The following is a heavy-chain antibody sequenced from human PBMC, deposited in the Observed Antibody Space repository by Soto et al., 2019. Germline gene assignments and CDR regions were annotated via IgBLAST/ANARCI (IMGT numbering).Heavy chain of an antibody. D-gene: IGHD3-16*01. CDR1: GYSFTSYW. V-gene: IGHV5-51*01. CDR2: IYPGDSNT. CDR3: ARPADSYAYDF. Sequence: VESLKISCKGSGYSFTSYWIGWVLHMPGKGLEWMGIIYPGDSNTAYSPSFEGQVTMSVDKSISTAFLQWSTLKASDTATYYCARPADSYAYDFWGQGNPVTVSS. J-gene: IGHJ4*02.